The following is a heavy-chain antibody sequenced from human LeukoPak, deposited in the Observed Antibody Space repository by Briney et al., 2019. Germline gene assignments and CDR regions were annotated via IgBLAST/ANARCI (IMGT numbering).Heavy chain of an antibody. CDR2: ISGSGGST. CDR1: GFTFSSYA. Sequence: GGSLRLSCAASGFTFSSYAMSWVRQAPGKGLEWVSAISGSGGSTYYADSVKGRFTISRDNSKNTLYLQMNSLRAEDTAVYYCASQLLPGIAGPLGYWGQGTLVTVSS. CDR3: ASQLLPGIAGPLGY. V-gene: IGHV3-23*01. D-gene: IGHD6-13*01. J-gene: IGHJ4*02.